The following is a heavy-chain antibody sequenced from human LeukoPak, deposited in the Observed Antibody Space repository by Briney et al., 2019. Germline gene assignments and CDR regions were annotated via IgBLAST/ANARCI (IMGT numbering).Heavy chain of an antibody. Sequence: SETLSLTCAVYGGSFSGYYWSWIRQPPGKGLEWVAEINHSGSTNYNPSLKSRVTILVDTSKNQFSLKLSSVTAADTAVYYCARGHSPVTTKVSYFQHWGQGTLVTVSS. J-gene: IGHJ1*01. D-gene: IGHD4-17*01. V-gene: IGHV4-34*01. CDR3: ARGHSPVTTKVSYFQH. CDR2: INHSGST. CDR1: GGSFSGYY.